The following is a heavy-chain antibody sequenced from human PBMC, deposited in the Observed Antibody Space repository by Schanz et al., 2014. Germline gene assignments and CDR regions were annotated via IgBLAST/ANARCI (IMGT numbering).Heavy chain of an antibody. J-gene: IGHJ3*01. Sequence: VQLVESGGGVVQPGGSLRLSCAAPRFIFDGYAMHWVRQAPGKGLEWVSYISSSSSTIYYADSVKGRFTISRDNAKNSLYLQMNSLRDEDTAVYYCARDRGALINHNDALDLWGQGTMVSVSS. V-gene: IGHV3-48*02. CDR1: RFIFDGYA. CDR3: ARDRGALINHNDALDL. D-gene: IGHD3-16*01. CDR2: ISSSSSTI.